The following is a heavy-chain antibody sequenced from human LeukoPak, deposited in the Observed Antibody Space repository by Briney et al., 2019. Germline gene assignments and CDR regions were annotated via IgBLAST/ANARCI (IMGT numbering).Heavy chain of an antibody. CDR1: GFTFSSYA. CDR3: ARGEWQWSDY. Sequence: GGSLRLSCAASGFTFSSYAMHWVRQAPGKGLEWVAVISYDGSSKYYADSVKGRLTISRDNSKKTLHLQMNNLRPEDTAVYYCARGEWQWSDYWGQGTLVTVSS. CDR2: ISYDGSSK. J-gene: IGHJ4*02. V-gene: IGHV3-30*04. D-gene: IGHD3-3*01.